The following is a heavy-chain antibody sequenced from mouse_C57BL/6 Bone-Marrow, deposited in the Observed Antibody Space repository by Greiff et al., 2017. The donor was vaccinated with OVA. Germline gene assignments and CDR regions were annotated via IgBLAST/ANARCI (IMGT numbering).Heavy chain of an antibody. V-gene: IGHV1-82*01. D-gene: IGHD2-2*01. CDR3: ARQIYYGYDWYFDV. CDR2: IYPGDGDT. J-gene: IGHJ1*03. CDR1: GYAFSSSW. Sequence: QVQLQQSGPELVKPGASVKISCKASGYAFSSSWMNWVKQRPGKGLEWIGRIYPGDGDTNYNGKFKGKATLTADKSSSTAYMQLSSLTSEDSAVYFCARQIYYGYDWYFDVWGTGTTVTVSS.